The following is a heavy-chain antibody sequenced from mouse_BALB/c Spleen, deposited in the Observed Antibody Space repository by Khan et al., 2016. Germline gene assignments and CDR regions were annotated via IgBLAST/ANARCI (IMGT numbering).Heavy chain of an antibody. V-gene: IGHV3-2*02. Sequence: EVQLQESGPGLVKPSQSLSLTCTVTGYSITSDYAWNWIRQFPGNKLEWMGYISYSGSTSYNPSLKSRISITRDTSKNQFFLQLNSVTTEDTATYYCAGGGYLAYWGQGTLVTVSA. CDR3: AGGGYLAY. D-gene: IGHD2-3*01. CDR2: ISYSGST. J-gene: IGHJ3*01. CDR1: GYSITSDYA.